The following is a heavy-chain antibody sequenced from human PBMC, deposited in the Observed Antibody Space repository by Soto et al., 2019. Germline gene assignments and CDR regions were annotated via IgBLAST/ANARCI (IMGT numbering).Heavy chain of an antibody. CDR2: INHSGST. CDR1: GGSFSGYY. D-gene: IGHD6-6*01. J-gene: IGHJ4*02. Sequence: SETLSLTCAVYGGSFSGYYWSWIRQPPGKGLEWIGEINHSGSTNYNPSLKSRVTISVDTSKNQFSLKLSSVTAADTAVYYCARGLGSSAYFDYWGQGTLVTVSS. V-gene: IGHV4-34*01. CDR3: ARGLGSSAYFDY.